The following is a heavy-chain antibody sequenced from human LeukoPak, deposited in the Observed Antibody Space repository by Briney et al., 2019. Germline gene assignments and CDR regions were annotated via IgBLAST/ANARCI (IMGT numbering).Heavy chain of an antibody. V-gene: IGHV3-7*03. CDR1: GFTFSSYW. CDR2: IKQDGSEK. D-gene: IGHD2-2*01. J-gene: IGHJ4*02. CDR3: ARAPANIVVVPAATCFDY. Sequence: GGSPRLSCAASGFTFSSYWMSWVRQAPGKGLEWVANIKQDGSEKYYVDSVKGRFTISRDNAKNSLYLQMNSLRAEDTAVYYCARAPANIVVVPAATCFDYWGQGTLVTVSS.